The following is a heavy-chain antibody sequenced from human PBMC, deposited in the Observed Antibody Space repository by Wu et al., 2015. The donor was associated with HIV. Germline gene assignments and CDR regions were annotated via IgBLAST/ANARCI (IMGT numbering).Heavy chain of an antibody. D-gene: IGHD5-18*01. J-gene: IGHJ3*02. CDR3: ASRSGYSYGAPWGAFDI. CDR2: IIPIFGTA. Sequence: QVQLVQSGAEVKKPGSSVKVSCKASGGTFSSYAISWVRQAPGQGLEWMGGIIPIFGTANYAQKFQGRVTITTDESTNTAYMELSSLRSEDTAVYYCASRSGYSYGAPWGAFDIWGQGTMVTVSS. CDR1: GGTFSSYA. V-gene: IGHV1-69*05.